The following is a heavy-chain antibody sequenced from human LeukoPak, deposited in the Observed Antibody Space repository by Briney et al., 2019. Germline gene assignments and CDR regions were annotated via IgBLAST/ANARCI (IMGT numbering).Heavy chain of an antibody. CDR1: EYTFSANY. D-gene: IGHD2-2*01. V-gene: IGHV1-2*02. CDR2: VNPKSGDT. CDR3: ARDRGVPGPGNAYDI. Sequence: ASVKVSCKSSEYTFSANYMHWVRQAPGQGLEWMGWVNPKSGDTNYAQKLQGRVTMTRDTSITTAYMELARLTSDDMAVYYCARDRGVPGPGNAYDIWGQGTMITVSS. J-gene: IGHJ3*02.